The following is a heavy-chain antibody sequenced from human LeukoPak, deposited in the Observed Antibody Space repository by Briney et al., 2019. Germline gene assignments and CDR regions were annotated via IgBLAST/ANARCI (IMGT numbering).Heavy chain of an antibody. J-gene: IGHJ4*02. CDR3: ARHKTRAYFDY. CDR1: GVSISSSYYY. CDR2: INHSGST. D-gene: IGHD1-7*01. Sequence: SETLSLTCIVSGVSISSSYYYWGWIRQPPGKGLEWIGEINHSGSTNYNPSLESRVTISVDTSKNQFSLKVSSVTAADTAVYYCARHKTRAYFDYWGQGTLVTVSS. V-gene: IGHV4-39*01.